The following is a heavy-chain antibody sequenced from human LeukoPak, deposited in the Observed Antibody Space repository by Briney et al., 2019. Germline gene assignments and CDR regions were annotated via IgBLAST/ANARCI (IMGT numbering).Heavy chain of an antibody. V-gene: IGHV1-69*04. CDR3: ARLKGIVATSDY. CDR1: GGTFSSYA. J-gene: IGHJ4*02. D-gene: IGHD5-12*01. CDR2: IIPILGIA. Sequence: SVKVSCKASGGTFSSYAISWVRQAPGQGLEWMGRIIPILGIANYAQKFQGRVTITADKSTSTAYMELSSLRSEDTAAYHCARLKGIVATSDYWGQGTLVTVSS.